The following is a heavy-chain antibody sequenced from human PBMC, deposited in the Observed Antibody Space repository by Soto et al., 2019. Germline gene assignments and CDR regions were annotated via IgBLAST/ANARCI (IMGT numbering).Heavy chain of an antibody. CDR2: IYHSGST. CDR1: GGSISSGDYY. D-gene: IGHD6-6*01. J-gene: IGHJ5*02. V-gene: IGHV4-30-4*01. Sequence: QVQLQESGPGLVKPSQTLSLTCTVSGGSISSGDYYWSWIRQPPGKGLEWIGYIYHSGSTYYNSSLKSRVTISVDTSKNQFSLKLSSVTAADTAVYYCARERPDGARLDPWGQGTLVTVSS. CDR3: ARERPDGARLDP.